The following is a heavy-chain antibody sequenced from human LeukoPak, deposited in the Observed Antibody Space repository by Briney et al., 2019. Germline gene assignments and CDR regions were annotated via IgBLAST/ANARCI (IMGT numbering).Heavy chain of an antibody. CDR2: IYYSGST. J-gene: IGHJ4*02. Sequence: ASETLSLTCTVSGGSISSYYWSWIRQPPGKGLEWIGYIYYSGSTNYNPSLKSRVTISVDTSKNQFSLKLSSVTAADTAVYYCAASITIFGGYYFDYWGQGTLVTVSS. V-gene: IGHV4-59*08. CDR1: GGSISSYY. CDR3: AASITIFGGYYFDY. D-gene: IGHD3-3*01.